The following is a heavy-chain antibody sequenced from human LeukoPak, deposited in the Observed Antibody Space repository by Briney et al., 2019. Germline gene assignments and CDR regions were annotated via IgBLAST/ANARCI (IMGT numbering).Heavy chain of an antibody. CDR1: GFTFSGSA. V-gene: IGHV3-73*01. CDR2: IRSKANSYAT. D-gene: IGHD1-1*01. Sequence: PGGSLRLSCAASGFTFSGSAMHWVRQASGKGLEWVGRIRSKANSYATAYAASVKGRFTISRDNSKNTLYLQMNSLRTEDTAVYYCAKQILAYNWNDAGGLPVDYWGQGTLVTVSS. CDR3: AKQILAYNWNDAGGLPVDY. J-gene: IGHJ4*02.